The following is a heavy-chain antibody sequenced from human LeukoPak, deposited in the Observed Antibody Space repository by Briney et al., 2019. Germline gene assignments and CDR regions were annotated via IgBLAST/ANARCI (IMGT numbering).Heavy chain of an antibody. D-gene: IGHD4-17*01. V-gene: IGHV3-30*02. J-gene: IGHJ5*02. CDR3: AKDPHDYGDYPPANWFDP. CDR1: GFTFSSYG. CDR2: IRYDGSNK. Sequence: TGGSLRLSCAASGFTFSSYGMHWVRQAPGKGLEWVAFIRYDGSNKYYADSVKGRFTISRDNSKNTLYPQMNSLRAEDTAVYYCAKDPHDYGDYPPANWFDPWGQGTLVTVSS.